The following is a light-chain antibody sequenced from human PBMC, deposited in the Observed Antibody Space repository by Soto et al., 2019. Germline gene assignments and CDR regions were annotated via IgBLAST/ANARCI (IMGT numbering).Light chain of an antibody. V-gene: IGKV1-33*01. Sequence: DIQMTQSPSSLSASVGDRVTITCQASQDISNYLNWYQQKPGKAPKLLIYDASNLETGVPSRFSGSGSWTDFTFTISSLQTEDIATYYCQQYDNLSYTFGQGTKLEIK. CDR2: DAS. J-gene: IGKJ2*01. CDR3: QQYDNLSYT. CDR1: QDISNY.